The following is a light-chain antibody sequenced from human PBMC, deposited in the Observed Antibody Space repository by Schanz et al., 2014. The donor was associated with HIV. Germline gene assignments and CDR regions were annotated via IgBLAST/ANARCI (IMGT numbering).Light chain of an antibody. J-gene: IGLJ3*02. CDR1: SDDIGVFNY. Sequence: QSALTQPASVSGSPGQSITISCSGTSDDIGVFNYVSWYQQHPGKAPKLMIYDVSNRPSGVSNRFSGSKSGNTASLTISGLQAEDEADYYCSSYAGTNNLWVFGGGTKLTVL. CDR2: DVS. V-gene: IGLV2-14*01. CDR3: SSYAGTNNLWV.